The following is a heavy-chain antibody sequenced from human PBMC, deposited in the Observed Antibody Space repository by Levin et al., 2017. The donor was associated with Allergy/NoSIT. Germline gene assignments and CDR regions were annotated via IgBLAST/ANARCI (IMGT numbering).Heavy chain of an antibody. CDR1: GLRFTNYW. Sequence: GSLRLSCAASGLRFTNYWMLWVRQAPGKGLTWISRINSDGSTTTYADSVKGRFTVSRDNSENTLYLEMNSLRAEDTAVYFCVRDSRSYAEYWGQGTLVTVSS. J-gene: IGHJ4*02. V-gene: IGHV3-74*01. D-gene: IGHD3-10*01. CDR2: INSDGSTT. CDR3: VRDSRSYAEY.